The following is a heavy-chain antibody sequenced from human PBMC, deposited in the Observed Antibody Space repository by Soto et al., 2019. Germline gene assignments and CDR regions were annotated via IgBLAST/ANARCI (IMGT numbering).Heavy chain of an antibody. Sequence: LSLTCTVSSGSISVTNVFWGWVRQPPGKGLEWIGNIDYSGTAYFSPSLATRVTFHVDTSKNQFSLTLYSVTAADTAVYYCARITGRHLDYWGQGSLVTVSS. D-gene: IGHD1-20*01. CDR2: IDYSGTA. J-gene: IGHJ4*02. CDR1: SGSISVTNVF. CDR3: ARITGRHLDY. V-gene: IGHV4-39*01.